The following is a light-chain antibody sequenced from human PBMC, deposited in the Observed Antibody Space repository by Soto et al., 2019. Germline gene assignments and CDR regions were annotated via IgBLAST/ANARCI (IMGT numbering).Light chain of an antibody. CDR3: QQYNSYSWT. V-gene: IGKV1-5*01. CDR2: DAS. J-gene: IGKJ1*01. Sequence: DIQMTQSPSTLSASVGDRVTITCRASQSISNWLAWYQLKPGKAPNLLIYDASSLKSGVPSRFSGSASGTEFTLTINSLQPDDFATYYCQQYNSYSWTVGQGTKVDSK. CDR1: QSISNW.